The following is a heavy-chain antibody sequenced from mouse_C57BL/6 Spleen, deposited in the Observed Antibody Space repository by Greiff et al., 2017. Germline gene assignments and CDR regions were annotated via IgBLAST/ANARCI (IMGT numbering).Heavy chain of an antibody. J-gene: IGHJ2*01. D-gene: IGHD2-3*01. CDR1: GFTFSSYA. CDR3: AREEDGYFFDY. V-gene: IGHV5-4*01. Sequence: EVKLVESGGGLVKPGGSLKLSCAASGFTFSSYAMSWVRQTPEKRLEWVATISDGGSYTYYPDNVKGRFTISRDNAKNNLYLQMSHLKSEDTAMYYCAREEDGYFFDYWGQGTTLTVSS. CDR2: ISDGGSYT.